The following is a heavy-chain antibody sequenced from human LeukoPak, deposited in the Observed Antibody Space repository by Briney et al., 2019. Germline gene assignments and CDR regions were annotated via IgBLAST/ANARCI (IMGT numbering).Heavy chain of an antibody. J-gene: IGHJ5*02. Sequence: GASVKVSCKASGYTFTSYGISWVRQAPGQGLEWMGIINPSGGSTNYAQKFQGRVTMTRDMSTNTVYMQLSSLRSEDTAVYYCAREAVTISALVRTQTTKRPHRFDPWGQGTLVTVSS. D-gene: IGHD3-3*01. V-gene: IGHV1-46*01. CDR3: AREAVTISALVRTQTTKRPHRFDP. CDR1: GYTFTSYG. CDR2: INPSGGST.